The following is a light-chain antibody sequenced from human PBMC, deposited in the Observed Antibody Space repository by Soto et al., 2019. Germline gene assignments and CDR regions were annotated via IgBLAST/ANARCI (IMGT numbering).Light chain of an antibody. J-gene: IGKJ4*01. CDR2: DAS. CDR1: QSVRSD. CDR3: QQYNKWPPLT. V-gene: IGKV3-15*01. Sequence: EIVMTQSPGTLSVSPGERATLSCRASQSVRSDLAWYQHKPGQAPRLLIYDASNRATGIPARFSGSGSGTEFTLTISSLQSEDFAVYYCQQYNKWPPLTFGGGTKVEIK.